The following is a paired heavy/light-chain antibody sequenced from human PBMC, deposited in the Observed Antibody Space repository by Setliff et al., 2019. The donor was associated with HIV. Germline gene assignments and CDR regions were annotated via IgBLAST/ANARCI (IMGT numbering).Light chain of an antibody. Sequence: VVMTQSPLSLSVTLGQPASISCRSNQGLIYSNGDSFLTWFQQRPGQSPRRLIYKVSQRDYGVPDRFSGSASGTDFTLKISRVEAEDAGVYYCMQGTHWPWTFGQGTKVQVK. J-gene: IGKJ1*01. CDR3: MQGTHWPWT. CDR1: QGLIYSNGDSF. V-gene: IGKV2-30*01. CDR2: KVS.
Heavy chain of an antibody. J-gene: IGHJ4*02. V-gene: IGHV3-11*01. Sequence: QVQVVESGGGLVRPGGSLRLSCAVSGFTFSDYYMTWFRQAPGKGPEYISYISPAGDDIQYVDSVKGRFIISRDNDKNALFLQMDNLRVDDTAVYYCAMPTREPKYWGQGALVTVSS. CDR3: AMPTREPKY. D-gene: IGHD1-1*01. CDR1: GFTFSDYY. CDR2: ISPAGDDI.